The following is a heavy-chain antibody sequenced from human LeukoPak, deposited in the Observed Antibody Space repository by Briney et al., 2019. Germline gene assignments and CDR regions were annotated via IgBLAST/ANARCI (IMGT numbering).Heavy chain of an antibody. CDR3: AADTVEPYYFDY. Sequence: SVKVSCKASGFTFTSSAVQSVRQARGQRLEWIGWIVVGSGNTNYAQKFQERVTITRDMSTSTAYMELSSLRSEDTAVYYCAADTVEPYYFDYWGQGTLVTVSS. J-gene: IGHJ4*02. CDR2: IVVGSGNT. V-gene: IGHV1-58*01. CDR1: GFTFTSSA. D-gene: IGHD2-2*01.